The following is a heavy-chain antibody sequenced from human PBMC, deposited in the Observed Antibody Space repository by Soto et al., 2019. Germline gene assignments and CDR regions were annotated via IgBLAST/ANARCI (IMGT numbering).Heavy chain of an antibody. V-gene: IGHV3-15*01. D-gene: IGHD3-16*02. CDR2: IKSKTDGGTT. CDR1: GVNFGNAW. Sequence: PGGSQRLSCAASGVNFGNAWMSWVRQATGKGLEWVGRIKSKTDGGTTDYAAPVKGRFTISRDDSKNTLYLQMNSLKTEDTAVYYCTTGLATYYDYIWGSYRPEPVLDIWGQGTMVTVSS. CDR3: TTGLATYYDYIWGSYRPEPVLDI. J-gene: IGHJ3*02.